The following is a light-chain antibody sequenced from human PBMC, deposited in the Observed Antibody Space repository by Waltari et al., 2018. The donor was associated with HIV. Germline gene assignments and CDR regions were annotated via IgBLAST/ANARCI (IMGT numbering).Light chain of an antibody. CDR2: GTS. Sequence: EIVLTQSPGTVSLSPGERVALSCRASQIVTSGYLAWYQQKPGQPPSLLIHGTSGRATGIPDRFSGSGSGTDLTLTISRLEPEDVAVYYCQQYGSLPYTFGQGTKLEIK. CDR1: QIVTSGY. J-gene: IGKJ2*01. V-gene: IGKV3-20*01. CDR3: QQYGSLPYT.